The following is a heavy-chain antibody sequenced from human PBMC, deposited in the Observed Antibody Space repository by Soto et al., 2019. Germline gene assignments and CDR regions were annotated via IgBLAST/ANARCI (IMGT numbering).Heavy chain of an antibody. CDR2: LNTYRSIT. J-gene: IGHJ4*02. V-gene: IGHV3-74*01. CDR3: ARAPQGFDY. CDR1: GFTFSNYW. Sequence: GGSLRLSCAASGFTFSNYWMHWVRQAQGKGLLCVSRLNTYRSITTYSDYVKSRFAISSDNAKNTLFLQMNSMRVKDTAVYYCARAPQGFDYWGQVTLVAVSA.